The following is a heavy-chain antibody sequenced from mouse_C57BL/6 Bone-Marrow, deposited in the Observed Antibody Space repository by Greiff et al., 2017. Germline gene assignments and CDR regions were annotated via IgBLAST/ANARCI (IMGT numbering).Heavy chain of an antibody. D-gene: IGHD1-1*01. V-gene: IGHV1-22*01. CDR1: GYTFTDYN. Sequence: EVQLQQSGPELVKPGASVKMSCKASGYTFTDYNMHWVKQSHGKSLEWIGYINPNNGGTSYNQKFKGKATLTVNKSSSTAYMELRSLTSEDSAVYYCAGGAYYGRYFDVWGTGTTVTVSS. CDR2: INPNNGGT. J-gene: IGHJ1*03. CDR3: AGGAYYGRYFDV.